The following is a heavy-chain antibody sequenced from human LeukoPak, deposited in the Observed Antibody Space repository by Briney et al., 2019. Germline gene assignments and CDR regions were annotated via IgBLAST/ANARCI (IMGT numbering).Heavy chain of an antibody. D-gene: IGHD3-22*01. CDR2: INPFGGST. V-gene: IGHV1-46*01. J-gene: IGHJ5*02. CDR3: ARGNLYDSSGGYSYSNWIDT. Sequence: GASVKVSCKASGYTFTNYYMHWVRQAPGQGLEWMGLINPFGGSTNYAQKFQGRVTMTREPSTSTVYMELSSLRSEDTAVYYCARGNLYDSSGGYSYSNWIDTWGQGTLVTVSS. CDR1: GYTFTNYY.